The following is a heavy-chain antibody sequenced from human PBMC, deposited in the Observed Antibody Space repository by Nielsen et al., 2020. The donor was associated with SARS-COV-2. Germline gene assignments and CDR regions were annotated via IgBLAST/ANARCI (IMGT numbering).Heavy chain of an antibody. CDR1: GYTFTSYR. CDR3: ASERGYSGYDRGTFDY. CDR2: INAGNGNT. D-gene: IGHD5-12*01. V-gene: IGHV1-3*01. J-gene: IGHJ4*02. Sequence: ASVKVSCKASGYTFTSYRVVWVRQAPGQRLEWMGWINAGNGNTKYSQKFQGRVTITRDTSASTAYMELSSLRSEDTAVYYCASERGYSGYDRGTFDYWGQGTLVTVSS.